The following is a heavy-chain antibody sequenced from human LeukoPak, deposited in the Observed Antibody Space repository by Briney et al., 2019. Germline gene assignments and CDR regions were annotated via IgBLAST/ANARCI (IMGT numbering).Heavy chain of an antibody. Sequence: SETPSLTCTVSGGSISSYYWSWIRQPAGKGLEWIGRIYTSGSTNYNPSLKSRVTMSVDTSKNQFSLKLSSVTAADTAVYYCARGSYYGSGSYYFYVDYWGEGTLVTVSS. CDR3: ARGSYYGSGSYYFYVDY. J-gene: IGHJ4*02. CDR1: GGSISSYY. D-gene: IGHD3-10*01. CDR2: IYTSGST. V-gene: IGHV4-4*07.